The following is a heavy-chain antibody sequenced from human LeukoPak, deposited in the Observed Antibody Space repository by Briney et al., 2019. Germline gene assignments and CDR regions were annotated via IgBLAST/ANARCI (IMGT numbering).Heavy chain of an antibody. D-gene: IGHD5-24*01. CDR2: IWYDGSHK. Sequence: GRSLRLSCAASGFTFSTYGMHWVRQAPGKGLEWVAVIWYDGSHKYYADSVKGRFTISRDNSKNTLYLHMNSLRAEDAAVYYCARDSDGYIDYFDYWGQGTLVTVSS. CDR1: GFTFSTYG. CDR3: ARDSDGYIDYFDY. J-gene: IGHJ4*02. V-gene: IGHV3-33*01.